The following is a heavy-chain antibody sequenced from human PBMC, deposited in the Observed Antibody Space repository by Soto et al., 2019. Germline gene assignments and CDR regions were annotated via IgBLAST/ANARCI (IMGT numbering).Heavy chain of an antibody. CDR1: GGSISSGGYY. CDR3: ARDGRVVAATPEGASAFDI. V-gene: IGHV4-31*03. CDR2: IYYSGST. D-gene: IGHD2-15*01. J-gene: IGHJ3*02. Sequence: PSETLSLTCTVSGGSISSGGYYWSWTRQHPGKGLEWIGYIYYSGSTYYNPSLKSRVTISVDTSKNQFSLKLSSVTAADTAVYYCARDGRVVAATPEGASAFDIWGQGTMVTVSS.